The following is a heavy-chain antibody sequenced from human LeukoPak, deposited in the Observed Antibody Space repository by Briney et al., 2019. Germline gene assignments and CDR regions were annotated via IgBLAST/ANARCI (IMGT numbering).Heavy chain of an antibody. Sequence: PGGSLRLSCSVSGFTFSRYAMHWVRQTPGKGLEHVSGISSNGGSTYYADSVKGRFTVSRDNSKNTLYLQMSSLRAEDTAVYYCARDRGSYWDGGNDYWGQGTLVTVSS. J-gene: IGHJ4*02. CDR1: GFTFSRYA. CDR3: ARDRGSYWDGGNDY. V-gene: IGHV3-64D*09. CDR2: ISSNGGST. D-gene: IGHD1-26*01.